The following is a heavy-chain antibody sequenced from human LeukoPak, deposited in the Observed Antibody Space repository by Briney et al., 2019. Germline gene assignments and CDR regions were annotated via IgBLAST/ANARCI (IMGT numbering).Heavy chain of an antibody. CDR2: ISYDGSNK. CDR1: GFTFSSYA. D-gene: IGHD3-10*01. Sequence: GRSLTLSCAASGFTFSSYAMQWVRHAPGKGLVGGAVISYDGSNKYYADSVKGRFTISRDNSKNTLYLQMNSLRAEDTAVYYCASGGFGELTDAFDIWGQGTTVTVSS. CDR3: ASGGFGELTDAFDI. J-gene: IGHJ3*02. V-gene: IGHV3-30*04.